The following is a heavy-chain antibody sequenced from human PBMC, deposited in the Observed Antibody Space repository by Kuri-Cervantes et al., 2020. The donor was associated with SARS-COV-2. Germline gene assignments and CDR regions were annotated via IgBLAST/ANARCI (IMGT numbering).Heavy chain of an antibody. V-gene: IGHV3-21*01. CDR1: GFTFSSYS. D-gene: IGHD3-10*01. CDR2: ISSSSSYI. Sequence: GGSLRLSCAASGFTFSSYSMNWVRQAPGKGLEWVSSISSSSSYIYYADSVKGRFTISRDNAKNSLYLQMNSLRAEDTAVYYCARERLRGVPMYYYYYGMDVWGQGTTVTVSS. CDR3: ARERLRGVPMYYYYYGMDV. J-gene: IGHJ6*02.